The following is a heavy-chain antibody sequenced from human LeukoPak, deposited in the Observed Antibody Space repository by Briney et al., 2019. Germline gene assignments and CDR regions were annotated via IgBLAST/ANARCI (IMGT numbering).Heavy chain of an antibody. V-gene: IGHV4-59*08. J-gene: IGHJ4*02. D-gene: IGHD5-18*01. Sequence: SETLSLTCTVSNGSISSYYWSWLRQSPGKGLEWIGYIYYSGSTNSNPSLKSRVTISADTSKNQFSLKLTAMTAADTAVYYCARHLDSYGYNVGDYWGQGTLVTVSS. CDR1: NGSISSYY. CDR3: ARHLDSYGYNVGDY. CDR2: IYYSGST.